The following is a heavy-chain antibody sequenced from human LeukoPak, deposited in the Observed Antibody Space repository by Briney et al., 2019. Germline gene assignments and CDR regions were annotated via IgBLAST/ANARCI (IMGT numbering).Heavy chain of an antibody. Sequence: PGGSLKLSCAASGFTFSGSAMHWVRQASGKGLEWVGRIRSKANSYATAYAASVKGRFTISRDDSKNTAYLQMNSLKTEDTAVYYCTRHEGRGSGSHDYWGQGTLVTVSS. CDR2: IRSKANSYAT. CDR1: GFTFSGSA. J-gene: IGHJ4*02. D-gene: IGHD1-26*01. V-gene: IGHV3-73*01. CDR3: TRHEGRGSGSHDY.